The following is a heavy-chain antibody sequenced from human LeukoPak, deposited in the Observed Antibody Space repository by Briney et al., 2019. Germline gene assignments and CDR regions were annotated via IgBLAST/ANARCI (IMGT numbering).Heavy chain of an antibody. CDR1: GLTFSNYA. J-gene: IGHJ4*02. CDR2: VSGSGGST. Sequence: GGSLRLSCAASGLTFSNYAMSWVRQAPGKGLEWVSAVSGSGGSTYYANSVKGRFTISRDNSKNTLYLQMNSLKTEDTAVYYCLTMPPRYWGQGTLVTVSS. CDR3: LTMPPRY. D-gene: IGHD2/OR15-2a*01. V-gene: IGHV3-23*01.